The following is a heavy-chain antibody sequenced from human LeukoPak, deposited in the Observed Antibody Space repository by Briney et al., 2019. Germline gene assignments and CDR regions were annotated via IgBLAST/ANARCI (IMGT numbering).Heavy chain of an antibody. J-gene: IGHJ3*02. CDR3: ARDQVGAPNKALDI. V-gene: IGHV4-4*07. CDR2: IYTSWST. D-gene: IGHD1-26*01. Sequence: PSETLSLTCTVSGGSISSYYWSWIRQPAGKGLEWIGRIYTSWSTNYNPSLKSRVTMSVDTSKNQFSLKLSSVTTADTAVYYCARDQVGAPNKALDIWGQGTMVTVSS. CDR1: GGSISSYY.